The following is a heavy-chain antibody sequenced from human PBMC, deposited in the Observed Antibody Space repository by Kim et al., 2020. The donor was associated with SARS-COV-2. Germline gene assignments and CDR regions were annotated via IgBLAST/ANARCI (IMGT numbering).Heavy chain of an antibody. D-gene: IGHD1-26*01. CDR2: ISAYNGNT. J-gene: IGHJ3*02. V-gene: IGHV1-18*01. CDR3: ARGGPSVGATSAFDI. CDR1: GYTFTSYG. Sequence: ASVKVSCKASGYTFTSYGISWVRQAPGQGLEWMGWISAYNGNTNYAQKLQGRVTMTTDTSTSTAYMELRSLRSDDTAVYHCARGGPSVGATSAFDIWGQGTMVTVSS.